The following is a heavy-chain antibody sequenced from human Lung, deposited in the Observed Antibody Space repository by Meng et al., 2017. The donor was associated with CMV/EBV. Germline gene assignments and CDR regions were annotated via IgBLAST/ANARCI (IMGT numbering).Heavy chain of an antibody. D-gene: IGHD3/OR15-3a*01. CDR3: ARDQLLLGGFYYNGMDV. Sequence: SVKVSXKASGGTFSSYSFSWVRQAPGQGLEWMGRIIPIFGLANYTQKFQGRVTISADKSTSIVSMELSSLRSEDTAVYYCARDQLLLGGFYYNGMDVWGPGTXVNVSS. V-gene: IGHV1-69*04. CDR2: IIPIFGLA. CDR1: GGTFSSYS. J-gene: IGHJ6*02.